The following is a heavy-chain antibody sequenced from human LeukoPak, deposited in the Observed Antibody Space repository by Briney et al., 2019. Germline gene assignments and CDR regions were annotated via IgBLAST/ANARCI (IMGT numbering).Heavy chain of an antibody. Sequence: PGASLRLSCAASGFTFSSYAMSWVRQAPGKGLEWVSAISGSGGSTYYADSVKGRFTISRDNSKNTLYLQMNSLRAEDTAVYYCAKTGYSYGIRGYFDYWGQGTLVTVSS. CDR1: GFTFSSYA. D-gene: IGHD5-18*01. V-gene: IGHV3-23*01. CDR2: ISGSGGST. CDR3: AKTGYSYGIRGYFDY. J-gene: IGHJ4*02.